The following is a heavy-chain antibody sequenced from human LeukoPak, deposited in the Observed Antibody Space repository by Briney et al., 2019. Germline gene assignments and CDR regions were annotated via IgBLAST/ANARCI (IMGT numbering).Heavy chain of an antibody. V-gene: IGHV1-69*01. CDR1: GGTFSSYA. CDR2: IIPIFGTA. J-gene: IGHJ3*02. D-gene: IGHD2/OR15-2a*01. Sequence: SVKVSCKASGGTFSSYAISWVRQAPGQGLEWMGGIIPIFGTANYAQKFQGRVTITADESTSTAYMELSRLRSEDTAVNYCARSMSEAFDIWGQGTMVTVSS. CDR3: ARSMSEAFDI.